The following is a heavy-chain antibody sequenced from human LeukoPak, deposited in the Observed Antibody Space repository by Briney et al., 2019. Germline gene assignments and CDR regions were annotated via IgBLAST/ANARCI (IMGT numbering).Heavy chain of an antibody. D-gene: IGHD1-26*01. Sequence: ASVTVSYKASGYTFTIYDINGVRQAAGQGREWMGWMNPNRGNTGYAQKFQGRGTITRNTAISTAYMELSSLRSEDTAVYYCARVGAPYYYYYMDVWGKGTTVTVSS. CDR3: ARVGAPYYYYYMDV. CDR2: MNPNRGNT. CDR1: GYTFTIYD. J-gene: IGHJ6*03. V-gene: IGHV1-8*03.